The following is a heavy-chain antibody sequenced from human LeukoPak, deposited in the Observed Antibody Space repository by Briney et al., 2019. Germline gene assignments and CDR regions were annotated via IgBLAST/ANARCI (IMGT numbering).Heavy chain of an antibody. CDR3: AREESGGYFDY. Sequence: ASVTVSCKSSGYTLTNYYMHWVRQAPGQGREWMGVINPTGSSTNYAQKFRGRVTMTRDTSTSTVYMELSSLRSEDTAVYYCAREESGGYFDYWGQGTLVTVSS. CDR1: GYTLTNYY. CDR2: INPTGSST. V-gene: IGHV1-46*01. J-gene: IGHJ4*02. D-gene: IGHD2-8*02.